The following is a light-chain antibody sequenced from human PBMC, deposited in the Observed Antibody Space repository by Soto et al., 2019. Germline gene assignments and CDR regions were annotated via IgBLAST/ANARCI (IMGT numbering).Light chain of an antibody. CDR1: QSVSSSY. CDR2: GAS. Sequence: EIVLTQSPGTLSLSPGERATLSCRASQSVSSSYLAWYQQKPGQAPRLLIYGASSRATGIPDRFSGSGSGTDFTLTISRVEPEDFAVYYCQQFATSPFPFGPGTKVDIK. V-gene: IGKV3-20*01. J-gene: IGKJ3*01. CDR3: QQFATSPFP.